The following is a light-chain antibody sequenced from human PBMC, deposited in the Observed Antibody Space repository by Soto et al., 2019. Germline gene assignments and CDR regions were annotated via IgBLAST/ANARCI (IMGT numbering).Light chain of an antibody. Sequence: DIQMNQSPSSLSASVGDRVTITCQASQDISNYLNWYQQKPGKAPKLLIYDASNLETGVPSRFSGSGPGTDFTFTMSSLQPADIAAYYCQQYDNLPYSFGQGIKREVK. CDR1: QDISNY. CDR2: DAS. J-gene: IGKJ2*03. CDR3: QQYDNLPYS. V-gene: IGKV1-33*01.